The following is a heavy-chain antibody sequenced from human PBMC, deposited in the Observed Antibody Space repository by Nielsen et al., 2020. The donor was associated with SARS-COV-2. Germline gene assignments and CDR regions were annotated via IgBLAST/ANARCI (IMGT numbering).Heavy chain of an antibody. CDR2: IRSKAYGGTT. Sequence: GGSLRLSCTASGFTFGDYAMSWFRQAPGKGLEWVGFIRSKAYGGTTEYAASVKGRFTISRDDSKSIAYLQMNSLKTEDTAVYYCARSITGTTTSFDYWGQGTLVTVSS. D-gene: IGHD1-20*01. J-gene: IGHJ4*02. V-gene: IGHV3-49*03. CDR3: ARSITGTTTSFDY. CDR1: GFTFGDYA.